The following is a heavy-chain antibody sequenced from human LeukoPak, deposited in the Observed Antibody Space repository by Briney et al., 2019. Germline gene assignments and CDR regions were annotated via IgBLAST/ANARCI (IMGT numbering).Heavy chain of an antibody. CDR3: ASVRGYRYGHFDY. CDR2: IRYDGSNK. V-gene: IGHV3-30*02. CDR1: GFTFSSYG. J-gene: IGHJ4*02. D-gene: IGHD5-18*01. Sequence: GGSLRLSCAASGFTFSSYGMHWVRQAPGKGLEWVAFIRYDGSNKYYADSVKGRFSISRDNSKNTLYLQMNSLRAEDTAVYYCASVRGYRYGHFDYWGQGTLVTVSS.